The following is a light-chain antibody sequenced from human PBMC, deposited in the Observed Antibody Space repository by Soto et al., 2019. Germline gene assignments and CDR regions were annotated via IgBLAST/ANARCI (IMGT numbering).Light chain of an antibody. J-gene: IGKJ4*01. CDR2: AAS. CDR1: QSISSY. Sequence: DIQMTQSPSSLSASVGDRDTITCRASQSISSYLNWYQQKPGKAPKLLIYAASSLQSGVPSRFSGSGSGTDFTLTISSLQPEDFATYYCQQSYTKPLTFGGGTKVEIK. CDR3: QQSYTKPLT. V-gene: IGKV1-39*01.